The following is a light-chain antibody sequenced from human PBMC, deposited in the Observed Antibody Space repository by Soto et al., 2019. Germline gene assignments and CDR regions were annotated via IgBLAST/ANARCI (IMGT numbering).Light chain of an antibody. Sequence: DIQMTQSPSSLSASVGDRVTITCRASQSISSYLNWYQQKPGKAPKLLIYAASSLQSGVPSRFSGSGSGTDSTLTISSLQPEDFATYYCLQDNSYPLTFGGGTKVDIK. CDR3: LQDNSYPLT. CDR1: QSISSY. J-gene: IGKJ4*01. V-gene: IGKV1-39*01. CDR2: AAS.